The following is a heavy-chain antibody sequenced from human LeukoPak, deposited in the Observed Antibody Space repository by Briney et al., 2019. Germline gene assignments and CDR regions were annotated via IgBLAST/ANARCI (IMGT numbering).Heavy chain of an antibody. J-gene: IGHJ6*03. Sequence: GGSLRLSCAASGFTFSSYSMNWVRQAPGKGLEWVSVIYSGGSTYYADSVKGRFTISRDNSKNTLYLQMNSLRAEDTAVYYCARVSSGWYDGYYCYMDVWGKGTTVTISS. CDR2: IYSGGST. CDR3: ARVSSGWYDGYYCYMDV. D-gene: IGHD6-19*01. CDR1: GFTFSSYS. V-gene: IGHV3-53*01.